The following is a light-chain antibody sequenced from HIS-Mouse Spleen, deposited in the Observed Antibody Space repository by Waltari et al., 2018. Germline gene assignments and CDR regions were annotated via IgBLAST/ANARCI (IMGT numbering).Light chain of an antibody. CDR3: CSYAGSSTFEV. Sequence: QSALTQPASVYGSPGQSITSSCTGTSSDVGSYNIFSWYQQHPGKAPKLMIYEGSKRPSGVSNRFSGSKSGNTASLTISGLQAEDEADYYCCSYAGSSTFEVFGGGTKLTVL. J-gene: IGLJ2*01. CDR2: EGS. V-gene: IGLV2-23*03. CDR1: SSDVGSYNI.